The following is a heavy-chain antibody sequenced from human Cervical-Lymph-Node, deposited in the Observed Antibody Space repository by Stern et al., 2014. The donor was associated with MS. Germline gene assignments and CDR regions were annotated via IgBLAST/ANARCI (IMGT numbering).Heavy chain of an antibody. CDR1: GGSISGYY. D-gene: IGHD4-11*01. V-gene: IGHV4-4*07. CDR2: IYSSGIS. J-gene: IGHJ4*02. CDR3: ARLGSNYNRAR. Sequence: QLQLQESGPGLVKPSETLSLTCTVSGGSISGYYWSWIRQPAGKGLEWIGRIYSSGISNYNPSLWSRVTMSVDMSKNQFSLKLSSVTAADTGLYYCARLGSNYNRARWGQGALVTVSS.